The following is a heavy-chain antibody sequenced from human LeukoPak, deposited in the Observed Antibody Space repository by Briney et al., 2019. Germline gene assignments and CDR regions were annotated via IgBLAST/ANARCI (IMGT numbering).Heavy chain of an antibody. J-gene: IGHJ4*02. D-gene: IGHD6-19*01. CDR1: GGSISSGTYY. CDR3: ARQGSGFYYFDY. CDR2: LYYSGGT. Sequence: SETLSLTCTVSGGSISSGTYYRGWIRQPPGKGLEWIGSLYYSGGTHYNPSLKSRVTISVATSKNEFSLKLSSVTAADTAVYYCARQGSGFYYFDYWGQGTLVTVSS. V-gene: IGHV4-39*01.